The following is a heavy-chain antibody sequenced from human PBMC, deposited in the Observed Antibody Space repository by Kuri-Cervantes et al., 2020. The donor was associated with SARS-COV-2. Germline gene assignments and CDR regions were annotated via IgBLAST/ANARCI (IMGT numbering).Heavy chain of an antibody. CDR2: INHSGST. CDR1: GGSFSGYY. V-gene: IGHV4-34*01. J-gene: IGHJ4*02. D-gene: IGHD6-6*01. Sequence: SETLSPTCAVYGGSFSGYYWSWTRQPPGKGLEWIGEINHSGSTNYNPSLKSRVTISVDTSKNQFSLKLSSVTAADTAVYYCARGPRWSIAASFDYWGQGTLVTVSS. CDR3: ARGPRWSIAASFDY.